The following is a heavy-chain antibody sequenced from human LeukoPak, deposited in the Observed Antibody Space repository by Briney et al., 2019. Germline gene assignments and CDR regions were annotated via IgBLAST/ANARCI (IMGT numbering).Heavy chain of an antibody. Sequence: ASVKVSCKASGYTFTSYYMHWVRQAPGQGLEWMGIINPSGGSTSYAQKFQGRVTMTRDTSISTAYMELSRLRSDDTAVYYCARDSMITFGGGQYNWFDPWGQGTLVTVSS. CDR3: ARDSMITFGGGQYNWFDP. CDR2: INPSGGST. V-gene: IGHV1-46*01. CDR1: GYTFTSYY. D-gene: IGHD3-16*01. J-gene: IGHJ5*02.